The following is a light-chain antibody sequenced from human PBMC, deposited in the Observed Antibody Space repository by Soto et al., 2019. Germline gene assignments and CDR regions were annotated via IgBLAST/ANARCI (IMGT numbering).Light chain of an antibody. CDR2: DVS. V-gene: IGLV2-11*01. CDR3: CSFAGTYTVV. J-gene: IGLJ2*01. CDR1: GSDVGGYDF. Sequence: QSALTQPRSVSGSPGQSVTISCTGTGSDVGGYDFVSWYRQQPGKAPELMIFDVSKRPSGVPDRFSGSKSGNTASLTISGLQADDEADYYCCSFAGTYTVVFGGGTKLTVL.